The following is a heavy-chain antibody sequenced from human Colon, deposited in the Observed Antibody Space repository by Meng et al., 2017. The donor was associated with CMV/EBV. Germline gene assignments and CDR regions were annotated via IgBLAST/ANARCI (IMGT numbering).Heavy chain of an antibody. CDR3: ARDKDSSGYYSSDY. Sequence: ASVKVSCKASGYTFTSYGISWVRQAPGQGLEWMGWISAYNGNTNYAQKLQGRVTITRSTSISTAYMELSSLRSEDTAVYYCARDKDSSGYYSSDYWGQGTLVTVSS. CDR1: GYTFTSYG. V-gene: IGHV1-18*01. J-gene: IGHJ4*02. D-gene: IGHD3-22*01. CDR2: ISAYNGNT.